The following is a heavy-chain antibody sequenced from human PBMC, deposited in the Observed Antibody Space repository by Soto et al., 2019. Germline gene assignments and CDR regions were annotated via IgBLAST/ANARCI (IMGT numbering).Heavy chain of an antibody. CDR3: ARGGVVVRGVSNYYYYYGMDV. Sequence: XSVKVACKASGCPFTSYYMHWVRQSPGQGLEWMGIINPSGGSTSYAQKFQGRVTMTRDTSTSTVYMELSSLRSEDTAVYYCARGGVVVRGVSNYYYYYGMDVWGQGTTVTVSS. CDR1: GCPFTSYY. CDR2: INPSGGST. V-gene: IGHV1-46*01. D-gene: IGHD3-10*01. J-gene: IGHJ6*02.